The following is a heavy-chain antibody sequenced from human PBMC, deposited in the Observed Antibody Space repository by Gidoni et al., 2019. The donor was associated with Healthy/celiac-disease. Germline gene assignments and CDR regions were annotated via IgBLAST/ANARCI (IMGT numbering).Heavy chain of an antibody. CDR3: ARGEADIVVPDDAFDI. Sequence: EVQLVESGGGLVKPGGSLSLSCAASGFPLSSYSMNWVRQAPGKGLEWVSSISSSSSYIYYADSVKGRFTISRDNAKNSLYLQMNSLRAEDTAVYYCARGEADIVVPDDAFDIWGQGTMVTVSS. CDR2: ISSSSSYI. D-gene: IGHD2-2*01. J-gene: IGHJ3*02. CDR1: GFPLSSYS. V-gene: IGHV3-21*01.